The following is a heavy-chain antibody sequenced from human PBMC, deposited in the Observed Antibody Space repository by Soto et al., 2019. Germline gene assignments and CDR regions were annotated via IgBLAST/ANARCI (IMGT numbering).Heavy chain of an antibody. CDR3: ARGYNSALDH. V-gene: IGHV3-7*01. D-gene: IGHD6-19*01. Sequence: GGSLRLSCAASGFTFSSYWMAWVRQAPGQGLEWVANIVQDGSEENFVDSVKGRFTISRDNAKNSLYLQMNSLRAEDTAVYYCARGYNSALDHWGQGTLVPVSS. CDR1: GFTFSSYW. J-gene: IGHJ4*02. CDR2: IVQDGSEE.